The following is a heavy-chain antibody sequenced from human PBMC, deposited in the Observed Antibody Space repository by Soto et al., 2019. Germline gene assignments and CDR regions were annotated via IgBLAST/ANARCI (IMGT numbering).Heavy chain of an antibody. CDR3: ARFYSSPWFDP. V-gene: IGHV4-34*01. CDR1: GGSFSGQY. CDR2: INHSGSI. D-gene: IGHD6-13*01. J-gene: IGHJ5*02. Sequence: PSETLSLTCAVYGGSFSGQYWSWIRQPPGKGLEWIGEINHSGSINYNPSLESRVTISEDTSKNQFSLKLSSVTAADTAVYYCARFYSSPWFDPWGQGTLVTVSS.